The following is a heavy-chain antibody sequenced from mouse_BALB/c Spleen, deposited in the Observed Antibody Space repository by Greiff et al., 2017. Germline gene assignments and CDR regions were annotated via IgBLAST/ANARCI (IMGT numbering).Heavy chain of an antibody. J-gene: IGHJ4*01. Sequence: VQLQQSGAELAKPGASVKMSCKASGYTFTSYWMHWVKQRPGQGLEWIGYINPSTGYTEYNQKFKDKATLTADKSSSTAYMQLSSLTSEDSAVYYCARPYRYLYYAMDYWGQGTSVTVSS. CDR1: GYTFTSYW. CDR2: INPSTGYT. V-gene: IGHV1-7*01. CDR3: ARPYRYLYYAMDY. D-gene: IGHD2-14*01.